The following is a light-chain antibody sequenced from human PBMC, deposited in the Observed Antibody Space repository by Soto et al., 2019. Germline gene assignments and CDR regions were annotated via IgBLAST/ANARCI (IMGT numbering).Light chain of an antibody. CDR2: GAS. CDR1: QTITTNY. J-gene: IGKJ1*01. CDR3: QHYVSSPPWT. V-gene: IGKV3-20*01. Sequence: EIVLTQSPGTLSLSPGDRATLSCRASQTITTNYLAWYQQKPGQAPRLLIYGASSRATGIPDRFSGSGSGTDFTLNISRLEPEDFAVYYCQHYVSSPPWTFAQGTKVEIK.